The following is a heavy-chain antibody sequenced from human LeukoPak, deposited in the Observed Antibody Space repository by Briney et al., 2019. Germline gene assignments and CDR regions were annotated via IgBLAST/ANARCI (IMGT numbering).Heavy chain of an antibody. CDR2: IYTSGST. D-gene: IGHD2-2*01. CDR1: GGSISIGSYY. V-gene: IGHV4-61*02. J-gene: IGHJ4*02. CDR3: ARDYCSSTSCYFDY. Sequence: KPLQTLSLTCTVSGGSISIGSYYWSWIRQPAGKGLEWIGRIYTSGSTNYNPSLKSRVTISVDTSKNQFSLKLSSVTAADTAVYYCARDYCSSTSCYFDYWGQGTLVTVSS.